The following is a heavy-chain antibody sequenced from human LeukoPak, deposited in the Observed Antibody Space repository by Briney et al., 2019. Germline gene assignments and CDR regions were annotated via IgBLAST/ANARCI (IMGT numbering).Heavy chain of an antibody. CDR2: IGISSGNT. CDR3: ARDHRYAFDN. CDR1: GFNFIDYS. Sequence: GGSLRLSCAASGFNFIDYSMNWVRQAPGKGLEWISYIGISSGNTKYADSVKGRFTISRDKARNSLYLQMNSLRVEDTAVYYCARDHRYAFDNWGHGTLVTVSS. J-gene: IGHJ4*01. V-gene: IGHV3-48*01. D-gene: IGHD5-12*01.